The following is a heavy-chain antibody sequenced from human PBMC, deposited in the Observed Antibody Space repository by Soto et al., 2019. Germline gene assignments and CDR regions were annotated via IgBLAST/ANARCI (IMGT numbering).Heavy chain of an antibody. CDR2: IRSKASGYAT. D-gene: IGHD2-21*01. CDR3: VRHLGETYFDY. Sequence: EVQLVESGGGLVQPGGSLKLSCAASGFTFSDSAIQWVRQASGKGLVWVGRIRSKASGYATAYAASVKGRFTISRDDSKNTAYLQMNSLKTADTAVYYCVRHLGETYFDYWGQGTLVTVSS. V-gene: IGHV3-73*01. CDR1: GFTFSDSA. J-gene: IGHJ4*02.